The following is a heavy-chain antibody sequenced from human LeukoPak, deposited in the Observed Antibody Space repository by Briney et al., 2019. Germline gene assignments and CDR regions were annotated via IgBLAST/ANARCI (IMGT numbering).Heavy chain of an antibody. Sequence: GGSLRLSCAASRFSFNSYGMYWVRQAPGKGLEWVAFIRLDGSNKYYADSVKGRFTIPRDNSENTLYLQMNSLRAEDTALYYWAKDAAYYYYIDVWGKGTTVTVSS. J-gene: IGHJ6*03. V-gene: IGHV3-30*02. D-gene: IGHD2-15*01. CDR1: RFSFNSYG. CDR2: IRLDGSNK. CDR3: AKDAAYYYYIDV.